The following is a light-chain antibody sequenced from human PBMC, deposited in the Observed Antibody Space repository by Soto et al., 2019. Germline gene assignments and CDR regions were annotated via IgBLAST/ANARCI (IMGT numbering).Light chain of an antibody. J-gene: IGKJ1*01. CDR2: KSS. CDR3: QQYNSYST. CDR1: QSISSW. Sequence: DIQMTQSPSTLSASVGDRVTITCRARQSISSWLAWSQQKPGKAPKLLIYKSSSLESGFPSRFSGSGSGTEFTLTISSLQPDDFANYYCQQYNSYSTFGQGTKVEI. V-gene: IGKV1-5*03.